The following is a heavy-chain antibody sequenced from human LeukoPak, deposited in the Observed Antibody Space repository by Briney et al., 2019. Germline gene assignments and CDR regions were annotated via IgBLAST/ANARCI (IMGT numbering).Heavy chain of an antibody. CDR3: ARQTGSGLFILP. J-gene: IGHJ4*02. CDR1: SGSISTSNYY. Sequence: SETLSLTCTVSSGSISTSNYYWGWVRQPPGKGLEWIGSIYYSGNTYYNASLKSQVSISIDTSRNQFSLKLTSVTAADTAVYYCARQTGSGLFILPGGQGTLVTVSS. D-gene: IGHD3/OR15-3a*01. CDR2: IYYSGNT. V-gene: IGHV4-39*01.